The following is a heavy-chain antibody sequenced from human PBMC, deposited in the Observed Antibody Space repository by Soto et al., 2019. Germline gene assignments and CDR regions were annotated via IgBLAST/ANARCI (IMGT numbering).Heavy chain of an antibody. CDR3: ARRYGSCFEY. CDR2: IYYSGST. J-gene: IGHJ4*02. V-gene: IGHV4-59*08. Sequence: SRTRQTQGKGLEWIGYIYYSGSTNYNPSLKSRVTISVDTSKNQFSLKLSSVTAADTAAYYCARRYGSCFEYWGQGNLVIV. D-gene: IGHD5-18*01.